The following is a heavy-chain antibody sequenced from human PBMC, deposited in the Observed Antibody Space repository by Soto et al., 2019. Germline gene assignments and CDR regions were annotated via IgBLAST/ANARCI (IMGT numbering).Heavy chain of an antibody. Sequence: WASVKVSCKASGYIFTDYYMNWVRQAPGQGLEWMGWINPNSGGTNYAQKFQGRVTMTTDTSITTAYMELSGLRTDDTAVYYCSRPYCGSNSCHNWFDPWGQGALVTVSS. D-gene: IGHD2-2*01. CDR2: INPNSGGT. V-gene: IGHV1-2*02. J-gene: IGHJ5*02. CDR1: GYIFTDYY. CDR3: SRPYCGSNSCHNWFDP.